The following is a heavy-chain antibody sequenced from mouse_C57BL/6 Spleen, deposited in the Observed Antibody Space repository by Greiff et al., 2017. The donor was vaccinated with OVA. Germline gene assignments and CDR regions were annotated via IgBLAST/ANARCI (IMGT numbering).Heavy chain of an antibody. V-gene: IGHV1-52*01. CDR1: GYTFTSYW. Sequence: QVQLQQPGAELVRPGSSVKLSCKASGYTFTSYWMHWVKQRPIQGLEWIGNIDPSDSETHYNQKFKDKATLTVDKSSSTAYMQLSSLTAEDSAVYYCAREGLGRGLAYWGQGTLVTVSA. CDR3: AREGLGRGLAY. CDR2: IDPSDSET. J-gene: IGHJ3*01. D-gene: IGHD4-1*01.